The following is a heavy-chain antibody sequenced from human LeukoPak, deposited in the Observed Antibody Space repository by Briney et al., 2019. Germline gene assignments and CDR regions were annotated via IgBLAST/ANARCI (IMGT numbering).Heavy chain of an antibody. D-gene: IGHD6-13*01. CDR1: GFTFDDYA. CDR2: ISWNSGSI. Sequence: GGSLRLSCAASGFTFDDYAMHWVRQAPGKGLEWASGISWNSGSIGYADSVKGRFTISRDNAKNSLYLQMNSLRAEDTALYYCAKDGYSSSLDYWGQGTLVTVSS. CDR3: AKDGYSSSLDY. J-gene: IGHJ4*02. V-gene: IGHV3-9*01.